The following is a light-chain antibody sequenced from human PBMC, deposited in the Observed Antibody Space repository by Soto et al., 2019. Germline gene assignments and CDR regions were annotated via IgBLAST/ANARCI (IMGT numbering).Light chain of an antibody. CDR2: EVT. J-gene: IGLJ1*01. V-gene: IGLV2-8*01. Sequence: QSALTQPPSASGSPGQSVTISCTGTSSDVGGYNYVSWYQQHPGKAPKLMIYEVTKRPSGVPDRFSGSKSGNTASLTVSGLQAEDEADYYCSSPAGNNVFGTGTKLTVL. CDR3: SSPAGNNV. CDR1: SSDVGGYNY.